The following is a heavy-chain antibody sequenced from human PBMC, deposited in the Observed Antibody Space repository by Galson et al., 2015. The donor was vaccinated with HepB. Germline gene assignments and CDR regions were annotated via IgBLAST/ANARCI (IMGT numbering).Heavy chain of an antibody. CDR1: GFTFSTYA. J-gene: IGHJ4*02. D-gene: IGHD4-17*01. V-gene: IGHV3-23*01. Sequence: SLRLSCAASGFTFSTYAMSWVRQTPTKGLEWISVLSGSGGTIYYADSVKGRFTISRDNSKNTLYLQMNSLKAEDTAVYFCAKALQVTTVTIFDYWGQGTLVTVSS. CDR2: LSGSGGTI. CDR3: AKALQVTTVTIFDY.